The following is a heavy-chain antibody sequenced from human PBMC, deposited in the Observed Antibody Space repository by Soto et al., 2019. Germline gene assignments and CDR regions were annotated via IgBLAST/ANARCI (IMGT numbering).Heavy chain of an antibody. D-gene: IGHD5-12*01. CDR3: ARGGRGVATIFYYYYYMDV. V-gene: IGHV4-34*01. Sequence: QVQLQQWGAGLLKPSETLSLTCAVYGGSFSGYYWSWIRQPPGKGLEWIEEINHSGSTNYNPSLKSRVTISVDTSKNQFSLKLSSVTAADTAVYYCARGGRGVATIFYYYYYMDVWGKGTTVTVSS. CDR2: INHSGST. J-gene: IGHJ6*03. CDR1: GGSFSGYY.